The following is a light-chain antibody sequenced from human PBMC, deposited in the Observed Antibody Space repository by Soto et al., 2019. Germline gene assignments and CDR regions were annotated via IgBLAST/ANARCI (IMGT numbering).Light chain of an antibody. J-gene: IGLJ3*02. V-gene: IGLV2-23*02. CDR1: NSDVGSYNF. Sequence: QSALTQPASVSGSPGQSITISCTGTNSDVGSYNFVSWYQQHPGKAPKITIYEVSKRPSGVSNRFSGSKSGNTAYLTISGLQAEDEADYSCCSYAGRSTWVLGGGTKLTDL. CDR3: CSYAGRSTWV. CDR2: EVS.